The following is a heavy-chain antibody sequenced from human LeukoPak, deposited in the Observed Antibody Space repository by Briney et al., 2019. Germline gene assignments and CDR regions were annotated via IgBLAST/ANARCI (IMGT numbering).Heavy chain of an antibody. CDR3: AKEASYYDFWSGYYRYYFDY. CDR2: ISGSGGGT. D-gene: IGHD3-3*01. Sequence: GGSLRLSCAASGFTFSSYAMSWVRQAPGKGLEWVSAISGSGGGTYYADSVKGRFTISRDNSKNTLYLQMNSLRAEDTAVYYCAKEASYYDFWSGYYRYYFDYWGQGTLVTVSS. CDR1: GFTFSSYA. J-gene: IGHJ4*02. V-gene: IGHV3-23*01.